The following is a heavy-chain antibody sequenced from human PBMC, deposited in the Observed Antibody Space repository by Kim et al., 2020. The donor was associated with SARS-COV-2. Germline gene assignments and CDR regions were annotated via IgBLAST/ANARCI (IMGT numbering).Heavy chain of an antibody. CDR1: GGTFSSYA. CDR2: IIPIFGTA. D-gene: IGHD3-22*01. Sequence: SVKVSCKASGGTFSSYAISWVRQAPGQGLEWMGGIIPIFGTANYAQKFQGRVTITADESTSTAYMELSSLRSEDTAVYYCARVKDYYDSSGYYFDYWGQGTLVTVSS. J-gene: IGHJ4*02. V-gene: IGHV1-69*13. CDR3: ARVKDYYDSSGYYFDY.